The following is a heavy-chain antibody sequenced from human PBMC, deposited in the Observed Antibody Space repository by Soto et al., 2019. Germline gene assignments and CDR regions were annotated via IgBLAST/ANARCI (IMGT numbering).Heavy chain of an antibody. V-gene: IGHV1-2*02. CDR1: EYTFPVNY. D-gene: IGHD3-22*01. CDR2: INPITGGT. CDR3: AGGLGYLITS. Sequence: ASVKVSCKASEYTFPVNYMHWVRQAPGQGLEWMALINPITGGTNYAQKFQGRVTLTWDTSISTAYMELSGLRADDTAVYYCAGGLGYLITSWGRGTLVTVSS. J-gene: IGHJ4*02.